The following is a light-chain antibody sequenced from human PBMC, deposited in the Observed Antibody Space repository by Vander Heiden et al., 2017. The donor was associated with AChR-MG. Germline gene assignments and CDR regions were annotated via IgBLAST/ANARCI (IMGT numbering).Light chain of an antibody. CDR2: ELS. CDR1: ISHVGGYNY. Sequence: SALAQPASVSGSPAQSITISCSCTISHVGGYNYVSWYPQHPGKAPKLLIYELSNRPSGVSNCFSASKSGNTASLTISGLQAEDEADYYCSSYTSSSPVVFGGGTKPTVL. V-gene: IGLV2-14*01. CDR3: SSYTSSSPVV. J-gene: IGLJ2*01.